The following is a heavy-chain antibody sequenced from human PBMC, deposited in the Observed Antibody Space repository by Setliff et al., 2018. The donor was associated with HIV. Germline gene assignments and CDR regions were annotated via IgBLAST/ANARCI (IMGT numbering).Heavy chain of an antibody. CDR3: ARSSYYYGSGLDS. D-gene: IGHD3-10*01. CDR2: VSSSGST. CDR1: GTSMSSYY. V-gene: IGHV4-59*01. Sequence: SATLSLTCSASGTSMSSYYWTWIRQSPGRGMEWIGHVSSSGSTNYNPSLESRLIISIDTSKSQISLTLTSLTTADTAVYYCARSSYYYGSGLDSWGQGTLVTVSS. J-gene: IGHJ5*02.